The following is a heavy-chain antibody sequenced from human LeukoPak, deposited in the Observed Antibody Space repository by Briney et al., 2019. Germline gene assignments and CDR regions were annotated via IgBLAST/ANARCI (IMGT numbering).Heavy chain of an antibody. J-gene: IGHJ1*01. V-gene: IGHV1-69*04. Sequence: GASVKVSCKASGGTFSSYAISWVRQAPGQGLEWMGRIIPIFGIANYAQKFQGRVTITADKSTSTAYMELSSLRSEDTAVYYCATGLRYYDSSGLKEYFQHWGQGTLVTVSS. CDR3: ATGLRYYDSSGLKEYFQH. CDR1: GGTFSSYA. D-gene: IGHD3-22*01. CDR2: IIPIFGIA.